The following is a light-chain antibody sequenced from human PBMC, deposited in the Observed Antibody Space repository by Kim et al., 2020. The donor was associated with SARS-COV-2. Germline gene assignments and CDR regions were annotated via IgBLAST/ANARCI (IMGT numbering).Light chain of an antibody. CDR1: QGINNN. CDR3: QSYKSAPRS. Sequence: DIEVTQSPSSLSASLGDRVTITCRASQGINNNLAWYQQRPGKVPKLLMYAASTLHSGVPSRFSGSGSGTDFTLTISSLQSEDVATYYCQSYKSAPRSFGGGTKVDIK. V-gene: IGKV1-27*01. J-gene: IGKJ4*01. CDR2: AAS.